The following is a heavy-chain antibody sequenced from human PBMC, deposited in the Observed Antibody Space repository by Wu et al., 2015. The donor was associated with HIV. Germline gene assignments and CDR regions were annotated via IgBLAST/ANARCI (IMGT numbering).Heavy chain of an antibody. D-gene: IGHD3-22*01. Sequence: QVQLVQSGADVKEPGASLKVSCKASGHTFAAYYVHWVRQAPGQGLEWMGWIQPNSGVTKNAQTFRGRLTMTRDTSINTVYMELISLRSDDTAVYYCATAIGFYESSGYYPHYYYGMDVWGQGTTVIVSS. CDR1: GHTFAAYY. CDR3: ATAIGFYESSGYYPHYYYGMDV. J-gene: IGHJ6*02. CDR2: IQPNSGVT. V-gene: IGHV1-2*02.